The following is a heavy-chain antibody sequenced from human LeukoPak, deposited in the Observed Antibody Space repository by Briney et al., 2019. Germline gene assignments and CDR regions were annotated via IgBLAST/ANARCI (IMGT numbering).Heavy chain of an antibody. CDR3: ARLGPVEMATGRAFDI. Sequence: PSEALSLTCTVSGGSISSYYWSWIRQPPGKGLEWIGYIYYTGSTNCNPSLKSRVTISVDTSKNQFSMKLGSVTAADTAVYYCARLGPVEMATGRAFDIWGQGTMVTVSS. V-gene: IGHV4-59*08. J-gene: IGHJ3*02. CDR2: IYYTGST. D-gene: IGHD5-24*01. CDR1: GGSISSYY.